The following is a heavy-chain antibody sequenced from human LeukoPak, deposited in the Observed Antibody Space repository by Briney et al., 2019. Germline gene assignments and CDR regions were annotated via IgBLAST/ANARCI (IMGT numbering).Heavy chain of an antibody. CDR1: GGPFSGYY. CDR2: INHSGST. V-gene: IGHV4-34*01. D-gene: IGHD1-26*01. Sequence: SETLSLTCAVYGGPFSGYYWSWIRQPPGKGLEWIGEINHSGSTNYNPSLKSRVTISVDTFKNQFSLKLSSVTAADTAVYYCARGRVGANWFDPWGQGTLVTVSS. CDR3: ARGRVGANWFDP. J-gene: IGHJ5*02.